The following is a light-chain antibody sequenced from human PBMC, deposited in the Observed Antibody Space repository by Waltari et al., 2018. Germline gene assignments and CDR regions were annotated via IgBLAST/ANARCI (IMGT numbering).Light chain of an antibody. V-gene: IGKV3-11*01. CDR3: QQRSNCPIT. CDR2: DAS. J-gene: IGKJ5*01. CDR1: QSVSSY. Sequence: EIVLTQSPAPLSLSPGERATLSCRASQSVSSYLAWYQQKPGQAPRLLIYDASNRASGIPARFSGGGSGTDFTLTISSLEPEDFAVYYCQQRSNCPITFGQGTRLEIK.